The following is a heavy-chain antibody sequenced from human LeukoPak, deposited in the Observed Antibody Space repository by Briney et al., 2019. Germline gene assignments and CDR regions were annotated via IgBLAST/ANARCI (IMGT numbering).Heavy chain of an antibody. V-gene: IGHV3-15*01. CDR2: IKSKTDGGTT. Sequence: GGSLRLSCAASGFTFSNAWMSWVRQAPGKGLEWVGRIKSKTDGGTTDYAAPVKGRFTISRDDSKNTLFLQMNSLKTEDTAVYYCTTAPHSGSYPNYYYYYYMDVWGKGTTVTVSS. CDR1: GFTFSNAW. CDR3: TTAPHSGSYPNYYYYYYMDV. J-gene: IGHJ6*03. D-gene: IGHD1-26*01.